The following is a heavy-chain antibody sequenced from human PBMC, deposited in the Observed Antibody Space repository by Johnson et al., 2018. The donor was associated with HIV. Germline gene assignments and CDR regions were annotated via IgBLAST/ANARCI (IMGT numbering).Heavy chain of an antibody. Sequence: VQLVESGGGLVKPGGSLRLSCAASGFTFDDYAMHWVRQAPGKGLEWVSLISWDGGSTYYADSVKGRFTISRDNSKNSLYLQMNSLRTEDTALYYCAKGAVAGINDAFDIWGQGTMVTVSS. D-gene: IGHD6-19*01. CDR1: GFTFDDYA. CDR3: AKGAVAGINDAFDI. V-gene: IGHV3-43*01. CDR2: ISWDGGST. J-gene: IGHJ3*02.